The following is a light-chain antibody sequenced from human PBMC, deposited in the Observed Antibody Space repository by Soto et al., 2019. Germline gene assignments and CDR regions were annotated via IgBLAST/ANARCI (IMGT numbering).Light chain of an antibody. Sequence: QSVLTQPPSASASPGKSVAISCTGTSSDVGGYDYVSWDQQHQGKAPKRMIYEVNKPPSGGPYRFSGSKSGNTASLTVSGLQAEDEADYHCSSYAGSSNVFGSGTKGTVL. V-gene: IGLV2-8*01. J-gene: IGLJ1*01. CDR2: EVN. CDR1: SSDVGGYDY. CDR3: SSYAGSSNV.